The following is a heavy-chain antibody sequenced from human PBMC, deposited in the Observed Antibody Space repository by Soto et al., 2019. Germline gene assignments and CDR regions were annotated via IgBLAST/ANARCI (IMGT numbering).Heavy chain of an antibody. D-gene: IGHD1-20*01. Sequence: LSLTCTVSGGSISSSSYYWGWIRQPPGKGLEWIGSIYYSGSTYYNPSLKSRVTISVDTSKNQFSLKLSSVTAADTAVYYCARQSRSGSLDNGNGMDVWGQGTTVTVSS. V-gene: IGHV4-39*01. J-gene: IGHJ6*02. CDR3: ARQSRSGSLDNGNGMDV. CDR1: GGSISSSSYY. CDR2: IYYSGST.